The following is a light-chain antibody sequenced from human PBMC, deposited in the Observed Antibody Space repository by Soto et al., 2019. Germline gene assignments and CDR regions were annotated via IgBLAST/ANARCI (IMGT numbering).Light chain of an antibody. J-gene: IGKJ1*01. CDR1: QSISNW. CDR2: KAS. CDR3: QPYNSNSRT. V-gene: IGKV1-5*03. Sequence: DIQMTQSPSTLSAPVGDRVTITCRASQSISNWLAWYQQKPGKAPKLLIYKASSLSSGVPSRFSGSGSGTEFTLSISSLQPDDFATYYCQPYNSNSRTFGQGTKVEIK.